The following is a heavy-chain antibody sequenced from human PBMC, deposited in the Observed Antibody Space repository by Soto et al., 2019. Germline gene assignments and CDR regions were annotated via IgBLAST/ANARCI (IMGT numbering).Heavy chain of an antibody. CDR2: ISSSGTTI. V-gene: IGHV3-48*03. CDR1: GFTFSSYE. CDR3: ARGAGSYPIRMDV. D-gene: IGHD3-10*01. Sequence: DVQLVESGGGLVQLGGSLRLSCAVSGFTFSSYEMKWVRQAPGKGLEWVSYISSSGTTIHYADSVKGRFTISRDNAKNSLNLQMNSLRAEDTAVYYCARGAGSYPIRMDVWGQGTTVTVSS. J-gene: IGHJ6*02.